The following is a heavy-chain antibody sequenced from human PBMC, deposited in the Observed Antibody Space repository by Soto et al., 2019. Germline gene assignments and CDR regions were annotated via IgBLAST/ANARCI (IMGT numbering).Heavy chain of an antibody. CDR3: AKGPDGSGDSHNWFYS. V-gene: IGHV3-23*01. J-gene: IGHJ5*01. CDR1: GFSFSDYA. CDR2: ISRTGDSA. D-gene: IGHD3-22*01. Sequence: EVHLLESGGALVQPGGSLTLSCAASGFSFSDYAMSWVRQAPGKGLEWVSSISRTGDSAYYADSVKGRFAISRDRSKNTLPRHMNSLRCDDAAVYYCAKGPDGSGDSHNWFYSWGKGTLTTASS.